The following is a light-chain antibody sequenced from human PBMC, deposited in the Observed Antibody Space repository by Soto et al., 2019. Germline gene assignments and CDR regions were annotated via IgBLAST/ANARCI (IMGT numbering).Light chain of an antibody. J-gene: IGKJ1*01. CDR3: QKYGGSPRT. CDR1: QSVRSN. Sequence: EIVLTQSPGTLSLSPGERVTLSCRASQSVRSNLAWYQQKRGQAPRLIIHDESSRATGIPDRFSGSGSGTDLNLTISRLEPEDFAVYYCQKYGGSPRTFGQGTKVDIK. CDR2: DES. V-gene: IGKV3-20*01.